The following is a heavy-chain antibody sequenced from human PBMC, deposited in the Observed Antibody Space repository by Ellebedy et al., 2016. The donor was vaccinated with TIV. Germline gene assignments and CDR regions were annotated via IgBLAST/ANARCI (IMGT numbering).Heavy chain of an antibody. V-gene: IGHV4-59*01. D-gene: IGHD6-13*01. J-gene: IGHJ4*02. CDR3: ARVQQLVLSADY. CDR2: IYYSGST. CDR1: GGSISSYY. Sequence: SETLSLXXTVSGGSISSYYWSWIRQPPGKGLEWIGYIYYSGSTNYNPSLKSRVTISVDTSKNQFSLKLSSVTAADTAVYYCARVQQLVLSADYWGQGTLVTVSS.